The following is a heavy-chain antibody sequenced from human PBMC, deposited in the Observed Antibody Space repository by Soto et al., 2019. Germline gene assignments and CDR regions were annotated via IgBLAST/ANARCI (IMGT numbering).Heavy chain of an antibody. CDR2: ISATGNSA. CDR3: AKSYRSQRITIFGVVPIYYYYGMDV. J-gene: IGHJ6*02. CDR1: GFTFRSYA. V-gene: IGHV3-23*01. D-gene: IGHD3-3*01. Sequence: GGSLRLSCAASGFTFRSYAMSWVRQAPGKGLQWVSSISATGNSAYYADSVKGRFTISRDNSKNTLYLQMSSLRAEDTAIYYCAKSYRSQRITIFGVVPIYYYYGMDVWGQGTTVTVSS.